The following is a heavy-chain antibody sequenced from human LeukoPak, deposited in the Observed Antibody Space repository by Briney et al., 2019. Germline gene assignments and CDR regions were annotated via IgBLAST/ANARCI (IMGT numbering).Heavy chain of an antibody. V-gene: IGHV4-34*01. CDR3: ASPDGIL. D-gene: IGHD5-24*01. CDR1: GGSFSGYY. CDR2: INHSGST. J-gene: IGHJ4*02. Sequence: SETLSLTCAVYGGSFSGYYWSWIRQPPGKGPEWIGEINHSGSTNYNPSLKSRVTISVDTSKNQFSLKLSSVTAADTAVYYCASPDGILWGQGTLVTVSS.